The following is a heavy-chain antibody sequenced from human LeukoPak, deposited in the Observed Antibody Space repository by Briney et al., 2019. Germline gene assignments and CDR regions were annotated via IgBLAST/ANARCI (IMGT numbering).Heavy chain of an antibody. CDR3: AKNSPDPLTAYDSSSPFYFDY. D-gene: IGHD6-6*01. V-gene: IGHV4-34*01. Sequence: SSETLSLTCAVYGGSFSGYYWSWIRQPPGKGLEWIGEINHSGSTNYNPSLKSRVTISVDTSKNQFSLKLSSVTAADTAVYYCAKNSPDPLTAYDSSSPFYFDYWGQGTLVTVSS. CDR2: INHSGST. J-gene: IGHJ4*02. CDR1: GGSFSGYY.